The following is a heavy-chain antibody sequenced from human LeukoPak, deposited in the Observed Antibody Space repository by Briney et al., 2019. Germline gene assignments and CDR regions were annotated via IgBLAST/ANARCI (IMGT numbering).Heavy chain of an antibody. J-gene: IGHJ4*02. CDR1: EFSFNTYT. D-gene: IGHD2-15*01. V-gene: IGHV3-30*18. Sequence: GGSLRLSCAASEFSFNTYTMNWVRQAPGKGLEWVAVISYDGSNKYYADSVKGRFTISRDNSKNTLYLQMNSLRAEDTAVYYCAKEPMRYCSGGSCYYPDYWGQGTLVTVSS. CDR3: AKEPMRYCSGGSCYYPDY. CDR2: ISYDGSNK.